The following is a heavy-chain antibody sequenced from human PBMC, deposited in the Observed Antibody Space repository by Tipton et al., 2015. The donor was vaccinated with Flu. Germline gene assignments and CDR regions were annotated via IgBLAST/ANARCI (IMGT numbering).Heavy chain of an antibody. CDR1: GGSISSGGYY. CDR3: ARDAGSGYYYCYYGMGG. Sequence: TLSLTCTVSGGSISSGGYYWSWIRQHPGKGLEWIGYIYYSGSTYYNPSLKSRVTISVDTSKNQFSLKLSSVTAADTAVYYCARDAGSGYYYCYYGMGGWGQGPPVPGSS. CDR2: IYYSGST. V-gene: IGHV4-31*03. D-gene: IGHD3-22*01. J-gene: IGHJ6*02.